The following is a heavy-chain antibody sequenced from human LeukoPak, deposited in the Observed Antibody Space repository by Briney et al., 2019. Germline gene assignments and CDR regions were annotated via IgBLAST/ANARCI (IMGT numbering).Heavy chain of an antibody. V-gene: IGHV1-2*02. J-gene: IGHJ6*02. CDR2: INPNSGGT. CDR1: GYTFTGYY. CDR3: ARAGWFGELLPPWYYYGMDV. D-gene: IGHD3-10*01. Sequence: GSVKVSCKASGYTFTGYYMHWVRQAPGQGLEWMGWINPNSGGTNYAQKFQGRVTMTRDTSISTAYMELGRLRSDDTAVYYCARAGWFGELLPPWYYYGMDVWGQGTTVTVSS.